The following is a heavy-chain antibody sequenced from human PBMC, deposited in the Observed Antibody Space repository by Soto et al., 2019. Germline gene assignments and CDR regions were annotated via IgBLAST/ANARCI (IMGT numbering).Heavy chain of an antibody. D-gene: IGHD3-9*01. J-gene: IGHJ3*02. CDR1: GGTFSSYA. V-gene: IGHV1-69*05. CDR3: ARPTYDILTGRHAFDI. CDR2: IIPIFGTA. Sequence: SVKVSCKASGGTFSSYAISWVRQAPGQGLEWMGGIIPIFGTANYAQKFQGRVTITTDESTSTAYMELSSLRSEDTAVYYCARPTYDILTGRHAFDILGQGTMVTVSS.